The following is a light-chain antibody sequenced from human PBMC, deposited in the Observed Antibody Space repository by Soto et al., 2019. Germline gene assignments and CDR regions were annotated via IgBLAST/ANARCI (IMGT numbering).Light chain of an antibody. CDR1: QHVRTF. V-gene: IGKV3-11*01. CDR2: GAS. CDR3: QQHSHWPPWT. J-gene: IGKJ1*01. Sequence: EVVLTQSPATPSLSPGERATLSCRASQHVRTFLDWYQQKPGQAPRLLIYGASNRATGIPARFSGSGSGTDFTLTISSLEPEDFAVYYCQQHSHWPPWTFGQGTRVEIQ.